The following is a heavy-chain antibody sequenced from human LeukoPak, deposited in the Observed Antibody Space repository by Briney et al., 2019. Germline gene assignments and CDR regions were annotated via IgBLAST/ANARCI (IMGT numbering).Heavy chain of an antibody. D-gene: IGHD2-2*01. V-gene: IGHV1-69*13. CDR1: GGTFSSYA. Sequence: SVKVSCKASGGTFSSYAISWVRQAPGQGLEWMGGIIPIFGTANYAQKFQGRVTITADESTSTAYMELSSLRSEDTAVYYCARDPGPVYCSSTSCYGWGQGTLATVSS. J-gene: IGHJ4*02. CDR2: IIPIFGTA. CDR3: ARDPGPVYCSSTSCYG.